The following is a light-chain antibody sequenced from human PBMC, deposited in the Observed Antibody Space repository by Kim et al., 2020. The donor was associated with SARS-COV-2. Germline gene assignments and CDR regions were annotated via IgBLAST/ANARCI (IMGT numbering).Light chain of an antibody. J-gene: IGLJ3*02. CDR3: SSYTGTSTLV. V-gene: IGLV2-14*03. CDR1: SSDVGRYNY. CDR2: DVS. Sequence: QSALTQPASVSGSPGQSITISCTGTSSDVGRYNYVSWYQQHPGKAPKLMIYDVSKRPSGISNRFSGSKSASTASLTISGLQAEDEADYYCSSYTGTSTLVFGGGTKLTVL.